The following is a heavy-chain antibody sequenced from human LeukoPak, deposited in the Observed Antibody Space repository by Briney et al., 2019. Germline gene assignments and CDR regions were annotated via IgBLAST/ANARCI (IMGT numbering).Heavy chain of an antibody. CDR1: GGSFSGYY. CDR3: ARGITYSSSERNSAWFDP. CDR2: INHSGST. D-gene: IGHD6-13*01. Sequence: SETLSLTCAVYGGSFSGYYWSWTRQPPGKGLEWIGEINHSGSTNYNPSLKSRVTISVDTSKNQFSLKLSSVTAADTAVYYCARGITYSSSERNSAWFDPWGQGTLVTVSS. J-gene: IGHJ5*02. V-gene: IGHV4-34*01.